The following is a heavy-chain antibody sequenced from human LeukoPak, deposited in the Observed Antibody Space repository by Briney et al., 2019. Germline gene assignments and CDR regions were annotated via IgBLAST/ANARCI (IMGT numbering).Heavy chain of an antibody. CDR1: GYTFTSYD. D-gene: IGHD3-3*01. J-gene: IGHJ4*02. CDR3: ARGLYSDFWSGYSDAPADY. V-gene: IGHV1-8*01. CDR2: MNPNSGNT. Sequence: ASVKVSCKASGYTFTSYDINWVRQATGQGLEWMGWMNPNSGNTGYAQKFQGRVTMTRNTSISTTYMELSSLRSEDTAVYYCARGLYSDFWSGYSDAPADYWGQGTLVTVSS.